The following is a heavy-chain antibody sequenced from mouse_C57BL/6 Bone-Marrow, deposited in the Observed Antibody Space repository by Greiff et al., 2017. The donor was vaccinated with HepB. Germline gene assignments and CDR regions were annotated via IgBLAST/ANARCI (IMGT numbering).Heavy chain of an antibody. D-gene: IGHD1-1*01. CDR2: IDPSDSET. CDR3: ARMGYYYGTSYYAMDY. Sequence: QVQLQQPGAELVRPGSSVKLSCKASGYTFTSYWMHWVKQRPIQGLEWIGNIDPSDSETHYNQKFKDKATLTVDKSSSTAYMQLSSLTSEDSAVYYCARMGYYYGTSYYAMDYWGQGTSVTVSS. V-gene: IGHV1-52*01. CDR1: GYTFTSYW. J-gene: IGHJ4*01.